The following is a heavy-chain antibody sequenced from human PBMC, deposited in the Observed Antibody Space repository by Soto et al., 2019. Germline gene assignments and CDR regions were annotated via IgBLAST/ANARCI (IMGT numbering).Heavy chain of an antibody. J-gene: IGHJ4*02. CDR3: AXTGRDYYDSSGYYYFDY. Sequence: SETLSLTCTVSGGSISSGDYYWSWIRQPPGKGLEWIGYIYYSGSTYYNPSLKSRVTISVDTSKNQFSLKLSSVTAADTAVYYCAXTGRDYYDSSGYYYFDYWGQGTLVTVSS. V-gene: IGHV4-30-4*01. CDR2: IYYSGST. D-gene: IGHD3-22*01. CDR1: GGSISSGDYY.